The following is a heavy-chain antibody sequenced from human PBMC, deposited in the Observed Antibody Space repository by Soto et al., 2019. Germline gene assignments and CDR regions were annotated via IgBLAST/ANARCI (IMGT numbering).Heavy chain of an antibody. D-gene: IGHD3-9*01. CDR1: GGTFSSYA. V-gene: IGHV1-69*13. CDR3: ARDRPVLRYFDWLLRYYYGMDV. CDR2: IIPIFGTA. J-gene: IGHJ6*02. Sequence: SVKVSCKASGGTFSSYAISWVRQAPGQGLEWMGGIIPIFGTANYAQKFQGRVTITADESTSTAYMELSSLRSEDTAVYYWARDRPVLRYFDWLLRYYYGMDVWGQGTTVTVSS.